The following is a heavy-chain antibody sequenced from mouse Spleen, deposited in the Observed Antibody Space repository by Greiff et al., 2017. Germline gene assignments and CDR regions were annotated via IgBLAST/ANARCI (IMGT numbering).Heavy chain of an antibody. V-gene: IGHV5-12*01. CDR3: ARQRSYDYDGFAY. CDR1: GFTFSDYY. J-gene: IGHJ3*01. CDR2: ISNGGGST. Sequence: EVQRVESGGGLVQPGGSLKLSCAASGFTFSDYYMYWVRQTPEKRLEWVAYISNGGGSTYYPDTVKGRFTISRDNAKNTLYLQMSRLKSEDTAMYYCARQRSYDYDGFAYWGQGTLVTVSA. D-gene: IGHD2-4*01.